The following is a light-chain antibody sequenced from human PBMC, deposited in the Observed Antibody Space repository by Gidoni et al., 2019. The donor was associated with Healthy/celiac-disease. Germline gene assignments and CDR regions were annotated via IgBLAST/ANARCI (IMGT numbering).Light chain of an antibody. CDR1: QSLLHSNGYNY. V-gene: IGKV2-28*01. CDR2: LGS. Sequence: DIVMTQSPLSLPVTPGEPASLSCRSSQSLLHSNGYNYLDWYLQTPGQSPQLLIYLGSNRASGVPYRFSGSGSGTDFTLKISRVEAEDVGVYYCMQALQTSFTFGPGTKVDIK. J-gene: IGKJ3*01. CDR3: MQALQTSFT.